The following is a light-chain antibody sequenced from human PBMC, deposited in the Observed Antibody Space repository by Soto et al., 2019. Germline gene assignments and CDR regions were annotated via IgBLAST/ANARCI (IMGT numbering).Light chain of an antibody. CDR1: SSDIGTYDY. V-gene: IGLV2-11*01. CDR3: NSYTTSSIWV. J-gene: IGLJ3*02. Sequence: QSALTQTRSVSGSPGQSVTISCTGTSSDIGTYDYVSWFQQHPGKAPKLMIYHVTNRPSGVPDRFSGSKSGDTASLTISGLQAEDEADYYCNSYTTSSIWVFGGGTKLTVL. CDR2: HVT.